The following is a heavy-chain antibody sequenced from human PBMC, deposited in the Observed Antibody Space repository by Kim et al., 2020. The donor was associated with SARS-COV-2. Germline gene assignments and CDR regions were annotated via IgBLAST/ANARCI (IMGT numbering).Heavy chain of an antibody. J-gene: IGHJ4*02. CDR3: ARETIIYCSSTTCLGNFDY. D-gene: IGHD2-2*01. Sequence: SETLSLTCTVSGGSISSGGYYWSWIRQHPGKGLEWIGYIYYSGSTYYNPSLKSRVTILVDTSKNQFSLKLSSVTAADTAVYYCARETIIYCSSTTCLGNFDYWGQGNLVTVSS. CDR1: GGSISSGGYY. CDR2: IYYSGST. V-gene: IGHV4-31*03.